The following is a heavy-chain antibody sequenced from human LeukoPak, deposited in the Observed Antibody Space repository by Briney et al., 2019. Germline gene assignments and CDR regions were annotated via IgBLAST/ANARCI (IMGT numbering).Heavy chain of an antibody. CDR1: GFTFSGSA. Sequence: SGGSLRLSCAASGFTFSGSALHWVRQASGKGLEWVGRIRSTADGYATAYAASVKGRFTISRDDSKNTAYLQMDSLKTEDTAMYYCAKSYGSGNLNWFDPWGQGTLVTVSS. J-gene: IGHJ5*02. V-gene: IGHV3-73*01. D-gene: IGHD3-10*01. CDR2: IRSTADGYAT. CDR3: AKSYGSGNLNWFDP.